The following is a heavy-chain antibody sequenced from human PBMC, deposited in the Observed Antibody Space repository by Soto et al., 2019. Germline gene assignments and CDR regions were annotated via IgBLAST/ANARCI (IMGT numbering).Heavy chain of an antibody. CDR3: VRVPPAHDYYGLDV. Sequence: EMNLVESGGGLVQPGGSLRLSCVASGLTVNDNYMSWVRQAPGKGLEWVSIIYAGGSTYYADSVKDRFTISRDSSKNTLFLQMNSVREEDTAVYFCVRVPPAHDYYGLDVW. V-gene: IGHV3-66*01. CDR2: IYAGGST. CDR1: GLTVNDNY. J-gene: IGHJ6*01.